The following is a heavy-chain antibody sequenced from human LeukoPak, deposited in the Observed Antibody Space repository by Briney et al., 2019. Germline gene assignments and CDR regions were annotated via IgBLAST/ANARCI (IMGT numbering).Heavy chain of an antibody. V-gene: IGHV3-64*04. J-gene: IGHJ5*02. CDR2: IIANVVST. D-gene: IGHD1-20*01. Sequence: PGGSLRVSCSAPGFSFSSYAMHWVRQAPGGGLGYVSAIIANVVSTYYANSVKGRFTISRDNAKNSLYLQVNSLRAEDTAVYYCARYGDPNWNPIIRYNWFDPWGQGTLVTVSS. CDR3: ARYGDPNWNPIIRYNWFDP. CDR1: GFSFSSYA.